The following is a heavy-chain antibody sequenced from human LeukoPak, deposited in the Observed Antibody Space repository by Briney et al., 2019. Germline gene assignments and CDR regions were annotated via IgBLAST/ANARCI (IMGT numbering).Heavy chain of an antibody. D-gene: IGHD3-16*02. CDR2: IYNSGTT. CDR3: ARGPPDRADI. Sequence: KTSETLSLTCSVSGASISPSYWSWLRQPPGRGLEWIGYIYNSGTTNYNTSLASRVTISLDTSKNQFPLRLSSVSAVDTAVYYCARGPPDRADIWGQGTMVTVSS. CDR1: GASISPSY. J-gene: IGHJ3*02. V-gene: IGHV4-59*01.